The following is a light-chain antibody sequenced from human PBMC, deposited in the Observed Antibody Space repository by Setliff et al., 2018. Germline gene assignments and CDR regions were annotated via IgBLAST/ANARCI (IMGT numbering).Light chain of an antibody. Sequence: VLTQPASVSGSPGQSITISCSGTSSDVGSYDLVSWYQQHPGKAPKLIIYAVSDRPSGVSNRFSGSKSGNTASLTISGLQTEDEADYYCNAYTSGSTYVFGTGTKVTVL. J-gene: IGLJ1*01. CDR2: AVS. CDR3: NAYTSGSTYV. V-gene: IGLV2-14*03. CDR1: SSDVGSYDL.